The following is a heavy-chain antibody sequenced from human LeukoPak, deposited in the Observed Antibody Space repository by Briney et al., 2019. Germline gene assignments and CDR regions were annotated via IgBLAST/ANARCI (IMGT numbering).Heavy chain of an antibody. CDR2: ISGSGGST. V-gene: IGHV3-23*01. CDR3: AKDRPPTTVVRCCFDY. CDR1: GFTFSSYA. D-gene: IGHD4-23*01. Sequence: QAGGSLRLSCAASGFTFSSYAMSWVRQAPGKGLEWVSAISGSGGSTYYADSVKGRFTISRDNSKNTLYLQMNSLRAEDTAVYYCAKDRPPTTVVRCCFDYWGQGTLVTVSS. J-gene: IGHJ4*02.